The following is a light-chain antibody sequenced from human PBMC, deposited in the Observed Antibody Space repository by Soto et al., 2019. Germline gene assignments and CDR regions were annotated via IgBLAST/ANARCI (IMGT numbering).Light chain of an antibody. CDR2: GTS. CDR1: QSVSSNY. V-gene: IGKV3-20*01. J-gene: IGKJ4*01. Sequence: EIVLTQSPGTLSLSPGERATLSCRASQSVSSNYLAWYQQKPGQAPRLLFCGTSSRATGIPDRFSGSGSGTDFALTASRLEPEDVAVYYGQHYGSSPLTFGGGNKVEIK. CDR3: QHYGSSPLT.